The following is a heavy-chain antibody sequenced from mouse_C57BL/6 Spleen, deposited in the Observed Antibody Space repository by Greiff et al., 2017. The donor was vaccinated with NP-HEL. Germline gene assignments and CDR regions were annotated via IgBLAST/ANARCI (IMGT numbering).Heavy chain of an antibody. J-gene: IGHJ3*01. CDR3: ARSGDGNYGFAY. CDR2: IDPSDSET. D-gene: IGHD2-1*01. Sequence: QVQLQQPGAELVRPGSSVKLSCKASGYTFTSYWMHWVKQRPIQGLEWIGNIDPSDSETHYNQKFKDKATLTVDKSSSTAYMQLSSLTSEDSAVYYCARSGDGNYGFAYWGQGTLVTVSA. CDR1: GYTFTSYW. V-gene: IGHV1-52*01.